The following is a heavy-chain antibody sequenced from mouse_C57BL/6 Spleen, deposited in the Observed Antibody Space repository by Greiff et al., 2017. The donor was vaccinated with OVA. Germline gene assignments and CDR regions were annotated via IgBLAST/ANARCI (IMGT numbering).Heavy chain of an antibody. CDR2: IRLKSDNYAT. Sequence: EVKLEESGGGLVQPGGSMKLSCVASGFTFSNYWMNWVRQSPEKGLEWVAQIRLKSDNYATHYAESVKGRFTISRDDSKSSVYLQMNNLRAEDTGIYYCTGNSIYDGYWRYFDVWGTGTTVTVSS. CDR1: GFTFSNYW. J-gene: IGHJ1*03. V-gene: IGHV6-3*01. CDR3: TGNSIYDGYWRYFDV. D-gene: IGHD2-3*01.